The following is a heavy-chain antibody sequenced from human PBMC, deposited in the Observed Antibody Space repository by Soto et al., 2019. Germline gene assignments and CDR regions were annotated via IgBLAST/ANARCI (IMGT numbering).Heavy chain of an antibody. D-gene: IGHD2-2*01. CDR3: ARALRLVPAAHTHPYYYGMDV. Sequence: SVKVSCKASGGTFSSYTISWVRQAPGQGLEWMGRIIPILGIANYAQKFQGRVTITADESTSTAYMELSSLRSEDTAVYYCARALRLVPAAHTHPYYYGMDVWGQGTTVTV. V-gene: IGHV1-69*02. CDR2: IIPILGIA. CDR1: GGTFSSYT. J-gene: IGHJ6*02.